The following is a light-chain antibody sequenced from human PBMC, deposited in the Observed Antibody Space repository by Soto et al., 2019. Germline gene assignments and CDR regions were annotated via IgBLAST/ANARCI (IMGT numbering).Light chain of an antibody. Sequence: QSALTQPRSVSGSPGQSVTISCTGTSSDVGGYNYVSWYQQHPGKAPKLMIYDVNKGASGVSGRLSGAKSGNTASLTISGLEAEDEADYHCCSYAGSHAPWVFGGGTKVTVL. CDR1: SSDVGGYNY. V-gene: IGLV2-11*01. J-gene: IGLJ3*02. CDR3: CSYAGSHAPWV. CDR2: DVN.